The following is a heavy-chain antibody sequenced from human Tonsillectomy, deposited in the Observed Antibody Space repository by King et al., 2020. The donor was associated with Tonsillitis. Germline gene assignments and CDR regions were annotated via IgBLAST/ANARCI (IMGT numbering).Heavy chain of an antibody. CDR1: GYSISTSHW. J-gene: IGHJ6*03. CDR3: ARAEKDQLLPNYYYYYMDV. D-gene: IGHD2-2*01. Sequence: QLQESGPGLVKPPDTLSLTCAVSGYSISTSHWWGWIRQPPGKGLEWIGYIYYSGSTYYNPSLKSRVTMSVDTSKNQFSLKLSCVTAVDTAVYYCARAEKDQLLPNYYYYYMDVWGKGTTVTVSS. CDR2: IYYSGST. V-gene: IGHV4-28*03.